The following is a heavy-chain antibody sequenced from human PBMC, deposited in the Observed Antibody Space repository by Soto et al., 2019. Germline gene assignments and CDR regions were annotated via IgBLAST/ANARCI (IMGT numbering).Heavy chain of an antibody. Sequence: EVQLVESGGGLVQPGGSLRLSCAASGFTFSNYDMHWVRQATGKGLEWVSAIDIAGDTYYPDSVKGRFTISREKAKNSLYLKMNSLRADDTAVYNCARAARWLQSSYFDIWGRGTLVTFSS. CDR3: ARAARWLQSSYFDI. D-gene: IGHD5-12*01. J-gene: IGHJ2*01. CDR2: IDIAGDT. CDR1: GFTFSNYD. V-gene: IGHV3-13*01.